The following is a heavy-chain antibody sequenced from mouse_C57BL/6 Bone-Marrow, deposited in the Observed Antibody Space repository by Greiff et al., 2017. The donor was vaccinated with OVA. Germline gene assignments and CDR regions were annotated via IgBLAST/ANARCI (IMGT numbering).Heavy chain of an antibody. Sequence: QVQLKQSGAELARPGASVKLSCKASGYTFTSYGISWVKQRTGQGLEWIGEIYPRSGNTYYNEKFKGKATLTADKSSSTAYMELRSLTSEDAAVYFCARDGSNYEGYWGQGTTLTVSS. CDR2: IYPRSGNT. V-gene: IGHV1-81*01. CDR3: ARDGSNYEGY. J-gene: IGHJ2*01. D-gene: IGHD2-5*01. CDR1: GYTFTSYG.